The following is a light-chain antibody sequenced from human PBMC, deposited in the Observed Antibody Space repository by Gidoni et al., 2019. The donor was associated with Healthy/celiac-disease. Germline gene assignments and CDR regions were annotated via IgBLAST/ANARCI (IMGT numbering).Light chain of an antibody. V-gene: IGKV3-11*01. J-gene: IGKJ4*01. CDR1: QSVSSY. CDR3: QQRSNWPLT. Sequence: ESVFTQSPATLSFSPGERATLSCRASQSVSSYLAWYQQKPGQAPRLLIYDASHRATGIPARFSGSGSGTDFTLTISSLEPEDFAVYYCQQRSNWPLTFGGGTKVEIK. CDR2: DAS.